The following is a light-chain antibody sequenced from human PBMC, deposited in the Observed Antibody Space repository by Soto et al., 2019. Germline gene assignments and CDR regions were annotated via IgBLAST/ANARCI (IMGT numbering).Light chain of an antibody. CDR2: EAS. V-gene: IGKV3-15*01. CDR3: QHYNYWPYT. Sequence: ELVMTQSPATLSLSPGERATLSCRASQTIDNTLAWYQRKPGQAPRHIIYEASTRATGVPARFSGSGSGTDFTLTICCLQSEDFAVYYCQHYNYWPYTVGQGTKVDSK. J-gene: IGKJ2*01. CDR1: QTIDNT.